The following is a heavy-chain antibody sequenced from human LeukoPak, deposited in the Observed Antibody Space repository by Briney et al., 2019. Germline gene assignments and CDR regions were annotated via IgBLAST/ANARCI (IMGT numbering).Heavy chain of an antibody. D-gene: IGHD6-13*01. CDR2: IYYDGST. Sequence: SETLSLTCTVSGGSISITNYYWGWIRQPPGKGLEWIGNIYYDGSTYYNPSLKSRVTISVDTSKNQFSLKLSSVTAADTAVYYCARSTFSSNWNLWGQGTLVTVSS. CDR1: GGSISITNYY. V-gene: IGHV4-39*07. J-gene: IGHJ4*02. CDR3: ARSTFSSNWNL.